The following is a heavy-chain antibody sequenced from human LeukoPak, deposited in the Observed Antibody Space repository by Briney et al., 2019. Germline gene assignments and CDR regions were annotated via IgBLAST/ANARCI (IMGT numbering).Heavy chain of an antibody. CDR1: GYTFTGYY. CDR3: ARDEMATEFDY. V-gene: IGHV1-2*02. Sequence: GASVKVSCKASGYTFTGYYMHWVRQAPGQGLEWMGWINPNSGGTNYAQKFQGRVTMTRDTSISTAYMELRSLRSDDTAVYYCARDEMATEFDYWGQGTLVTVSS. D-gene: IGHD5-24*01. CDR2: INPNSGGT. J-gene: IGHJ4*02.